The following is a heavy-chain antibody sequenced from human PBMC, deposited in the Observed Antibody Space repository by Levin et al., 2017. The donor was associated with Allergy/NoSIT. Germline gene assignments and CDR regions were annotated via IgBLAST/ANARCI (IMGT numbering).Heavy chain of an antibody. CDR2: IYWDDDK. D-gene: IGHD4-17*01. Sequence: GSGPTLVKPTQTLTLTCTFSGFSLSTSGVGVGWIRQPPGKALEWLALIYWDDDKRYSPSLKSRLTITKDTSKNQVVLTMTNMDPVDTATYYCAHTDYDMAPGDYFDYWGQGTLVTVSS. J-gene: IGHJ4*02. CDR1: GFSLSTSGVG. V-gene: IGHV2-5*02. CDR3: AHTDYDMAPGDYFDY.